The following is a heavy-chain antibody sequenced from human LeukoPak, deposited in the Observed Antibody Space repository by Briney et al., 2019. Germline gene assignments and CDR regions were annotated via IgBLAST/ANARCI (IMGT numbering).Heavy chain of an antibody. D-gene: IGHD2/OR15-2a*01. J-gene: IGHJ5*02. CDR1: GITFNNAW. CDR2: IYAAGNT. Sequence: GGSLRLSCAAYGITFNNAWMSWVRQGPGKGLEWVSVIYAAGNTYYADSVKGRFTISRDNSKNTLYLQMSSLRAEDTAVYYCARAIQYRFDPWGQGTLVTVSS. V-gene: IGHV3-66*01. CDR3: ARAIQYRFDP.